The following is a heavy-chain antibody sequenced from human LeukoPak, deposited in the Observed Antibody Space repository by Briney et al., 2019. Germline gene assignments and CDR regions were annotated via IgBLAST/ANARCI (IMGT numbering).Heavy chain of an antibody. CDR1: GYTFTSYG. V-gene: IGHV1-18*01. CDR2: ISAYNGNT. D-gene: IGHD2-2*01. J-gene: IGHJ6*02. CDR3: ARDAGVVPAATPPLSHYYYYGMDV. Sequence: GASVKVSCKASGYTFTSYGIRWVRQAPGQGLEWMGWISAYNGNTNYAQKLQGRVTMTTDTSTSTAYMELRSLRSDDTAVYYCARDAGVVPAATPPLSHYYYYGMDVWGQGTTVTVSS.